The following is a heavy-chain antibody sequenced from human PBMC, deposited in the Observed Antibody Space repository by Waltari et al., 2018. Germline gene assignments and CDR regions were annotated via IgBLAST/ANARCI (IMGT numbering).Heavy chain of an antibody. V-gene: IGHV4-38-2*02. Sequence: QVQLQESGPGLVKPSETLSLTCTVSGYPISSGYYWGWIRQPPGKGLEWIGSIYHGGSSCDNRALRGLVTISLDTSKNQCSLELISGTAADTAVYYCARDDYENAFDIWGQGTRVTVSS. CDR2: IYHGGSS. CDR1: GYPISSGYY. D-gene: IGHD4-17*01. J-gene: IGHJ3*02. CDR3: ARDDYENAFDI.